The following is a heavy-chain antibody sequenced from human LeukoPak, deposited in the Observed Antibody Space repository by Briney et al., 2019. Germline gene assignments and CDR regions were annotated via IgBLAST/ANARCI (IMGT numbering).Heavy chain of an antibody. V-gene: IGHV2-5*01. CDR1: GFSLSSGGGG. CDR2: IYSNDEK. J-gene: IGHJ3*01. Sequence: SGPTLLNPTPTLTLTCTFSGFSLSSGGGGVGWIRQPPVKALEWLAHIYSNDEKRYSPSLKSRLTITKDTSKNQVVLTMTNMDPVDTATYSCVHRLGTKGAFDVWGQGTMVTVSS. D-gene: IGHD1-14*01. CDR3: VHRLGTKGAFDV.